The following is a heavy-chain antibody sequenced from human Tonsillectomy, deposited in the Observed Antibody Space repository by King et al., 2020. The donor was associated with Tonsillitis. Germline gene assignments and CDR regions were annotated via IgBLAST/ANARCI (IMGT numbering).Heavy chain of an antibody. CDR2: IKQYGSEK. V-gene: IGHV3-7*03. Sequence: VQLQESGGGLVQPGGSLKLSCAASGFSFSTYWMSWVRQAPGKGLEWVATIKQYGSEKYYVDSVKGRFTISRDNAKNSLYLQINSLRDEDTAVYYCATYFDGSDYDDAFDFWGQGTMVTVSS. CDR3: ATYFDGSDYDDAFDF. CDR1: GFSFSTYW. J-gene: IGHJ3*01. D-gene: IGHD3-22*01.